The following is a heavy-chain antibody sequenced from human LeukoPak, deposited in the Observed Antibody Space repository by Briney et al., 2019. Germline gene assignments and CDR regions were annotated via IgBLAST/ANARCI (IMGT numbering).Heavy chain of an antibody. CDR1: GFTFSNYG. CDR3: ARDGRALLRDFDY. CDR2: IWYDGSNY. J-gene: IGHJ4*02. V-gene: IGHV3-33*01. Sequence: GGSLRLSCAASGFTFSNYGIHWVRQAPGKGLEWVAGIWYDGSNYYYADSVKGRFTISRDNSKNTLYLQMNSLRAEDTGVYYCARDGRALLRDFDYWGQGTLVTVSS. D-gene: IGHD1-26*01.